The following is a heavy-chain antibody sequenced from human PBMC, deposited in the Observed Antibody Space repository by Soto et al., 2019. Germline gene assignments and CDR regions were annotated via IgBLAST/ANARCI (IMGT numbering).Heavy chain of an antibody. Sequence: EVQLVESGGGLVQPGGSLRLSCAVSGFTVSSKYMSWVRQAPGKGLEWVSLNNRGGSISYADSVKGSFSISRDDYNNTLDLEMGSLGGEDTGVYYCTRGDVHCGGGSCYGIPMDMLGKGTTVTVSS. J-gene: IGHJ6*03. CDR3: TRGDVHCGGGSCYGIPMDM. D-gene: IGHD2-15*01. CDR1: GFTVSSKY. V-gene: IGHV3-66*01. CDR2: NNRGGSI.